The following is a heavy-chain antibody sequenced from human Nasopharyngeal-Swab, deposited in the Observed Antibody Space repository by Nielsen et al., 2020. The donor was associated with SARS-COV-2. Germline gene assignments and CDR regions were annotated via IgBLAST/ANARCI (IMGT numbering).Heavy chain of an antibody. Sequence: SETLSLTCTVSGGSISSSSYYWGWIRQPPGKGLEWIGSFYYSGSTYYNPSLKSRVTISVDTSKNQFSLKLSSVTAADTAVYYCAGRYCSGGSCSGVQEGDVFDIWGPGTMVTVSS. CDR3: AGRYCSGGSCSGVQEGDVFDI. J-gene: IGHJ3*02. D-gene: IGHD2-15*01. CDR1: GGSISSSSYY. CDR2: FYYSGST. V-gene: IGHV4-39*01.